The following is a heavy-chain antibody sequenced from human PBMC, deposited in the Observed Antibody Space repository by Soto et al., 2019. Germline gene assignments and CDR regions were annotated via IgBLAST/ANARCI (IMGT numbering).Heavy chain of an antibody. CDR1: GFTFSSYA. CDR3: AKFALNIVVVPAAMANT. Sequence: GGSLRLSCAASGFTFSSYAMSWVRQAPGKGLEWVSAISGSGDSTYYADSVKGRFTISRDNSKNTLYLQMNSLRAEDTAVYYCAKFALNIVVVPAAMANTWGQGTLVTVSS. D-gene: IGHD2-2*01. CDR2: ISGSGDST. J-gene: IGHJ5*02. V-gene: IGHV3-23*01.